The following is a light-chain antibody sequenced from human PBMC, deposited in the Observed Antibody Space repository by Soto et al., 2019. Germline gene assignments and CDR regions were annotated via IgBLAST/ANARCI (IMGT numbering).Light chain of an antibody. V-gene: IGKV3-20*01. CDR3: QQYGSSPRSWT. CDR2: SAS. J-gene: IGKJ1*01. Sequence: EIGLTQSQGTLSLSPGERATLSCRASQGVSSSYLAWYQQKPGQAPRLLIFSASSRATGIPDRFSGSGFVTDFTLTITRLAPEDFAVYYCQQYGSSPRSWTFGQGTKV. CDR1: QGVSSSY.